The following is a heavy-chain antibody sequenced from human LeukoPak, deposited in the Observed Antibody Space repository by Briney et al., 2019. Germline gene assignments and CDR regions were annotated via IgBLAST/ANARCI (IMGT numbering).Heavy chain of an antibody. D-gene: IGHD3-22*01. CDR2: IIPIFGTA. J-gene: IGHJ4*02. V-gene: IGHV1-69*05. CDR3: ARVPHLDSSGYYYFDY. Sequence: SVKVSCKASGGTFSSYATSWVRQAPGQGLEWMGGIIPIFGTANYAQKFQGRVTITTDESTSTAYMELSSLRSEDTAVYYCARVPHLDSSGYYYFDYWGQGTLVTVSS. CDR1: GGTFSSYA.